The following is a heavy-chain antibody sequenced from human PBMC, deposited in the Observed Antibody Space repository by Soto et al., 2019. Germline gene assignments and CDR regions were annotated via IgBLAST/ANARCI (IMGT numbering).Heavy chain of an antibody. V-gene: IGHV4-34*01. CDR1: GGSFSGYY. CDR3: ARGRGGTSLGAS. J-gene: IGHJ5*02. D-gene: IGHD3-16*01. CDR2: ISHSGTT. Sequence: QVQLQQWGAGQLKPSETLSLTCAVYGGSFSGYYWSWIRQTPGKGLEWIGEISHSGTTNYNPSLKGRVTISVDTSNNQFSLKLSSVTAADTAVYYCARGRGGTSLGASWGQGTLVTVSS.